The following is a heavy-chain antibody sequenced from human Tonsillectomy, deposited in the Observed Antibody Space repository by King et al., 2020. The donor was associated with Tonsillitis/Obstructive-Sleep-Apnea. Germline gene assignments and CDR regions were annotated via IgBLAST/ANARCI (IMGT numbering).Heavy chain of an antibody. D-gene: IGHD2-8*01. CDR1: GGSISSYY. CDR3: AREGAVMNAFDI. Sequence: QLQESGPGLVKPSETLFLTCTVSGGSISSYYWSWIRQPPGKGLECIGYIYYSGGTNYSPSLKSRVTISVDTSKNQVSLKLSSVTAADTAVYYCAREGAVMNAFDIWGQGTMVTVSS. CDR2: IYYSGGT. J-gene: IGHJ3*02. V-gene: IGHV4-59*01.